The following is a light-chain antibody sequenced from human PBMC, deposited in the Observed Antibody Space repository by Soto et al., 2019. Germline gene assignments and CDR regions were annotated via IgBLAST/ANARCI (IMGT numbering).Light chain of an antibody. CDR3: SSYAGSNNLV. CDR2: EVS. CDR1: SSDVGGYNY. V-gene: IGLV2-8*01. J-gene: IGLJ3*02. Sequence: QSALTQPPSASGSPGQSVTISCTGTSSDVGGYNYVSWYQQHPGKAPKLMIYEVSERPSGVPDRFSGSKSGKTASLTVSGLQAEDEADYYCSSYAGSNNLVFGGGTRVTVL.